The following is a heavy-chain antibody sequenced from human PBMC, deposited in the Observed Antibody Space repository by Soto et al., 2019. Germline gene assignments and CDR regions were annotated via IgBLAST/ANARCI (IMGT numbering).Heavy chain of an antibody. V-gene: IGHV1-69*13. Sequence: SVKVSCKDSGGTFSAYAINWVRQAPGQGLEWMGGIIPMFGTRNYAQKFQGRVTVIADESTSTAYMELSSLRSEDTAVYYCARSTVVVAGTTLHYYYGMDVWGQGTTVTV. J-gene: IGHJ6*02. D-gene: IGHD2-15*01. CDR1: GGTFSAYA. CDR3: ARSTVVVAGTTLHYYYGMDV. CDR2: IIPMFGTR.